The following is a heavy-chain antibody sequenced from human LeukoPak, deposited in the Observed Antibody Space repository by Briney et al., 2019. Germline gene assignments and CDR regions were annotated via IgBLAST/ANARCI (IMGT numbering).Heavy chain of an antibody. CDR3: ARRRTTGLSGYMDV. D-gene: IGHD2-2*01. V-gene: IGHV4-59*08. CDR2: IDYSGST. J-gene: IGHJ6*03. CDR1: GGSISSYY. Sequence: PSETLSLTCTVTGGSISSYYWNWIRQPPRKGLEWIGYIDYSGSTNYNPSLKSRVTISVGTSKNQFSLKLTSVTAADTAVYYCARRRTTGLSGYMDVWGKGTTVTVSS.